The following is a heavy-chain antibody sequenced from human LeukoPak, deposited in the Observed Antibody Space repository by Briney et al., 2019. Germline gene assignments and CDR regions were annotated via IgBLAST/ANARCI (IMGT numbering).Heavy chain of an antibody. CDR1: GFTFSSYS. Sequence: KPGGSLRLSCAASGFTFSSYSMNWVRQAPGKGLEWVSSISSSSSYIYYADSVKGRFTISRDNAKNSLYLQMNSLRAEDTAVYYCARGTGTGSWFDPWGQGTLVTASS. J-gene: IGHJ5*02. V-gene: IGHV3-21*01. CDR3: ARGTGTGSWFDP. D-gene: IGHD1-1*01. CDR2: ISSSSSYI.